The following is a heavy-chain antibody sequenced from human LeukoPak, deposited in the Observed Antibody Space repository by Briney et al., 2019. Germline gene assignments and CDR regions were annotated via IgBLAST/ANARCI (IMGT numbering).Heavy chain of an antibody. CDR2: IHYSGST. V-gene: IGHV4-59*11. CDR1: GGSISSHY. J-gene: IGHJ5*01. Sequence: SETLSLTCTVSGGSISSHYWSWIRQPPGKGLEWIGYIHYSGSTNYNPSLKSRVTISPDTSKNQLFLKLNSVTAADTAVYYCARLVWLGESPGSWFDSWGQGTLVTVSS. CDR3: ARLVWLGESPGSWFDS. D-gene: IGHD3-10*01.